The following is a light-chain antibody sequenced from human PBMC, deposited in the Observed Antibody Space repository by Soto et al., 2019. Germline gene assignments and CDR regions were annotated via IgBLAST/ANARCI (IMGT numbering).Light chain of an antibody. Sequence: QSVLTQPPSASGSPGQSVTISCTGTSSDVGGYNYVSWYQQHPAKAPKLLIYEVTNRPSGVPDRFSGSKSGNTASLTVSGLQAEDEADFYCSSYAGSNNVVFGGGTKVTVL. CDR1: SSDVGGYNY. CDR3: SSYAGSNNVV. J-gene: IGLJ2*01. V-gene: IGLV2-8*01. CDR2: EVT.